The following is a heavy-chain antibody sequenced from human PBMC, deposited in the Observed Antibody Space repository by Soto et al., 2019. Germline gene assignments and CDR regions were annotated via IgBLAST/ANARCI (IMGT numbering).Heavy chain of an antibody. V-gene: IGHV1-18*01. Sequence: QVQLVQSGPEVEKPGASVKVSCKTSGYTFTSYGISWVRQAPGQGLEWMGWISTDKGKTNYAQKCQGNVTMSTDTATSTAYLELRSLTSDDAAVYYCASGSHAFDYWGQGTLVTVS. CDR2: ISTDKGKT. CDR3: ASGSHAFDY. CDR1: GYTFTSYG. J-gene: IGHJ4*02. D-gene: IGHD3-10*01.